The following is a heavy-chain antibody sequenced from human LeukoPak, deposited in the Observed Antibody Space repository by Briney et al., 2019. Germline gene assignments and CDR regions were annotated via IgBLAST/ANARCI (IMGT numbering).Heavy chain of an antibody. CDR1: GGSISSSSYY. V-gene: IGHV4-61*05. D-gene: IGHD6-13*01. Sequence: SETLSLTCTVSGGSISSSSYYWGWIRQPPGKGLEWIGYIYYSGSTNYNPSLKSRVTISVDTSKNQFSLKLTSVTAADTAVYYCARFSFSSSDFDYWGQGTLVTVSS. CDR3: ARFSFSSSDFDY. J-gene: IGHJ4*02. CDR2: IYYSGST.